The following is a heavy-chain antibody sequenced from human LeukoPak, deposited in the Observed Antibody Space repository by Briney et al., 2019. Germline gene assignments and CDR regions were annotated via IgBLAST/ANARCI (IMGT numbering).Heavy chain of an antibody. Sequence: PSETLSLTCPVSGGSISSYYWSWIRQPPGKGLEWIGYIYYSGSTNYNPSLKSRVTISVDTSKNQFSLKLSSVTAADTAVYYCASLGFGELLYFDYWGQGTLVTVSS. V-gene: IGHV4-59*01. D-gene: IGHD3-10*01. CDR3: ASLGFGELLYFDY. CDR1: GGSISSYY. J-gene: IGHJ4*02. CDR2: IYYSGST.